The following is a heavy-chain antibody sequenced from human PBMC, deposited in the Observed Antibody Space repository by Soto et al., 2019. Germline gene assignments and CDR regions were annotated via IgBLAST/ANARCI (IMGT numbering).Heavy chain of an antibody. CDR1: GDSISSSKW. V-gene: IGHV4-4*02. CDR3: AYSTGWYRIDN. D-gene: IGHD6-19*01. CDR2: IFHTGST. J-gene: IGHJ4*02. Sequence: QVQLQESGPGRVKSSGTLSLTCGVSGDSISSSKWWSWVRQPPGKGLEWIGDIFHTGSTNYNPSLNGLVTRPMDTPTDQFSLRLSSVTAAATAVYYCAYSTGWYRIDNWGQGSLVTVSS.